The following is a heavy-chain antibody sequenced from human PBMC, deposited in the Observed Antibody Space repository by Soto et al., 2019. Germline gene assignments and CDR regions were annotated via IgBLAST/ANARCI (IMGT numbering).Heavy chain of an antibody. CDR1: GFTFDDYA. Sequence: EVQLVESGGVVVQPGGSLRLSCAASGFTFDDYAMHWVRQAPGKGLEWVSLISWDGGSTYYADSVKGRFTISRDNSKNSLYLQKNSLRAEDTALYYCAKDYCSSTSCYIDYRAQGTLVTVSS. V-gene: IGHV3-43D*04. J-gene: IGHJ4*02. CDR2: ISWDGGST. CDR3: AKDYCSSTSCYIDY. D-gene: IGHD2-2*02.